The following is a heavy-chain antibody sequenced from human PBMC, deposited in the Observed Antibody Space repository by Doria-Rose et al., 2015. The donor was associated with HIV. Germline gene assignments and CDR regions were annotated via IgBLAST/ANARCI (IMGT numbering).Heavy chain of an antibody. CDR3: ARIKSSRWYHKYYFDF. D-gene: IGHD6-13*01. V-gene: IGHV2-26*01. J-gene: IGHJ4*02. CDR1: GVSLSSPGMG. CDR2: ILMDDER. Sequence: TLKESGPVLVKPTETLTLTCTVSGVSLSSPGMGVSWIRQPPGKALEWLANILMDDERSYKTSLKSRLTISRGTSKSQVVLTMTDMDLVDTATYYCARIKSSRWYHKYYFDFWGQGTLVIVSA.